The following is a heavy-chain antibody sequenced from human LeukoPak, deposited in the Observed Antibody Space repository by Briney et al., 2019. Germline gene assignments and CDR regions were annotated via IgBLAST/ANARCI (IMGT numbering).Heavy chain of an antibody. J-gene: IGHJ3*02. D-gene: IGHD2-2*01. CDR2: ISGCGVST. CDR3: AKDYRYCTSTSCYGDDAFDI. Sequence: GGSLRLSCAASGFTFSSYAMTWLRQAPGKGLEWVSAISGCGVSTYYADSVKGRFTISRDNSKNTLYLQMSSLRAEDTAVYYCAKDYRYCTSTSCYGDDAFDIWGQGTMVTVSS. V-gene: IGHV3-23*01. CDR1: GFTFSSYA.